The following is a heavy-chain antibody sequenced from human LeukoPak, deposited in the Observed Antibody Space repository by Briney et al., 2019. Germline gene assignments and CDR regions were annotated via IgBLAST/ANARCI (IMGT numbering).Heavy chain of an antibody. D-gene: IGHD3-10*01. V-gene: IGHV4-39*01. J-gene: IGHJ4*02. CDR1: GGSISSSSYY. Sequence: SETLSLTCTVSGGSISSSSYYWGWIRQPPGKGLEWIGSIYYSGSTYYNPSLKSRVTISVDTSKNQFSLKLSSVTAADTAVYYCARPPRRGVFDYWGQGTLVTVSS. CDR3: ARPPRRGVFDY. CDR2: IYYSGST.